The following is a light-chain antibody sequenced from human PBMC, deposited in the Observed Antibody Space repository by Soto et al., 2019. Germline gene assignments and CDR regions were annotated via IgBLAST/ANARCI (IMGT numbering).Light chain of an antibody. CDR3: QQYNSYAAT. CDR2: KAS. J-gene: IGKJ1*01. CDR1: QSISSW. V-gene: IGKV1-5*03. Sequence: DIQLTQSPSTLSASVGDRVTITFRASQSISSWLAWYQQKPGKAPKLLIYKASSLESGVPSRFIGSGSGTEFTLTISSLQPDDFATYYCQQYNSYAATFCKGTKVDIK.